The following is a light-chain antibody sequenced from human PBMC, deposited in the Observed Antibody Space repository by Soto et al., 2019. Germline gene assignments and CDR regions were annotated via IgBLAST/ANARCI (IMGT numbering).Light chain of an antibody. V-gene: IGLV1-44*01. CDR3: AAWDGNLNGRL. Sequence: QSVLTQPPSLSGTPGQRVTISCSGSNSNIGRNSVNWYQQFPGTAPKILIYSDDERPSGVPDRFSGSKSGTSASLAISGLQSEDEAEYYCAAWDGNLNGRLFGGGTKVTVL. CDR2: SDD. CDR1: NSNIGRNS. J-gene: IGLJ3*02.